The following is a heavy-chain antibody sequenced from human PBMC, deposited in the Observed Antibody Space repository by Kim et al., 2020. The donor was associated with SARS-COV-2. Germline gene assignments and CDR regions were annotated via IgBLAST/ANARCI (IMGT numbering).Heavy chain of an antibody. D-gene: IGHD3-10*01. J-gene: IGHJ4*02. CDR1: GFTFSSYA. CDR3: AKNGSGRVIDY. CDR2: IYSGGSST. V-gene: IGHV3-23*03. Sequence: GGSLRLSCAASGFTFSSYAMSWVRQAPGKGLAWVSVIYSGGSSTYYADSVKGRFTISRDNSKNTLYLQMNSLRAEDTAVYYCAKNGSGRVIDYWGQGALVTVSS.